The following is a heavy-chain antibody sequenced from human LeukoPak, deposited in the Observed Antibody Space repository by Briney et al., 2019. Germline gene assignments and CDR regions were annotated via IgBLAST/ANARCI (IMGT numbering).Heavy chain of an antibody. Sequence: SVKVSCKASGFTFTKSAMQWVRQARGQRLEWIGWIVVGSGNTNYAQKFQERVTITRDMSTSTAYMELSSLRSEDTAVYYCAAASTVPDAFDIWGQGTMVTVSS. D-gene: IGHD4-17*01. CDR1: GFTFTKSA. J-gene: IGHJ3*02. CDR3: AAASTVPDAFDI. CDR2: IVVGSGNT. V-gene: IGHV1-58*02.